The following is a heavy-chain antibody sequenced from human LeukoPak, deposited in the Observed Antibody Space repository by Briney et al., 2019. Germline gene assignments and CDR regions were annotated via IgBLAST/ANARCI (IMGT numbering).Heavy chain of an antibody. D-gene: IGHD6-19*01. V-gene: IGHV3-30*19. CDR3: ARVPSEAYSSGPDAFDI. CDR1: GFTFSSYG. CDR2: ISYDGSNK. J-gene: IGHJ3*02. Sequence: GGSLRLSCAASGFTFSSYGMHWVRQAPGKGLEWVAVISYDGSNKYYADSVKGRFTISRDNSKNTLYLQMNSLRAEDTAVYYCARVPSEAYSSGPDAFDIWGQGTMVTVSS.